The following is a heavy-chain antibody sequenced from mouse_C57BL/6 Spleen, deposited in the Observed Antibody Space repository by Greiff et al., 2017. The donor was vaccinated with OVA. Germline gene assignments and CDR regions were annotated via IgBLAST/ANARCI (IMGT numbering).Heavy chain of an antibody. CDR3: ARHEDDWYYFDY. CDR1: GFTFSSYT. D-gene: IGHD2-12*01. CDR2: ISGGGGNT. V-gene: IGHV5-9*01. J-gene: IGHJ2*01. Sequence: EVQVVESGGGLVKPGGSLKLSCAASGFTFSSYTMSWVRQTPEKRLEWVATISGGGGNTYYPDSVKGRFTISRDNAKNTLYLQMSSLRSEDTALYYCARHEDDWYYFDYWGQGTTLTVSS.